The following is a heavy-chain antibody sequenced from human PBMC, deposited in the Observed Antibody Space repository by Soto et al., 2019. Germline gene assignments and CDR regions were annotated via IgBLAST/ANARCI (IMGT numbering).Heavy chain of an antibody. CDR1: GYTFTGYY. CDR2: INPNSGGT. D-gene: IGHD5-18*01. V-gene: IGHV1-2*04. J-gene: IGHJ6*02. Sequence: GASVKVSCKASGYTFTGYYMHWVRQAPGQGLEWMGWINPNSGGTNYAQKFQGWVTMTRDTSISTAYVELSRLRSDDTAVYYCARSGYINYYGMDVWGQGTTVTVSS. CDR3: ARSGYINYYGMDV.